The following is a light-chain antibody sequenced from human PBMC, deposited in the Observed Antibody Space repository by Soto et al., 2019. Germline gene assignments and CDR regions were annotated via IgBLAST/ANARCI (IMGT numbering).Light chain of an antibody. Sequence: QSALTQPASVSGSPGQSIIISCTGTSSDVGDYNYVSWYQLHPGKAPKLMVYEVSNRPSGVSNRFSGSKSGNTASLTISGLQTEDEADYYCSSYTSSTAYVFGTGTKLTVL. CDR1: SSDVGDYNY. CDR2: EVS. CDR3: SSYTSSTAYV. V-gene: IGLV2-14*01. J-gene: IGLJ1*01.